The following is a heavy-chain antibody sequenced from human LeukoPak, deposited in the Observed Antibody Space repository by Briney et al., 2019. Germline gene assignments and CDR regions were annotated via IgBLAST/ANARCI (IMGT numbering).Heavy chain of an antibody. CDR2: IYSGGST. CDR1: GFTVSSNY. V-gene: IGHV3-66*01. J-gene: IGHJ4*02. Sequence: PGGSLRLSCAASGFTVSSNYMSWVRQAPGKGLEWVSVIYSGGSTYYADSVKGRFTISRDNSKNTLYLQMNSLRAEDTAVYYCATEASGRRGFDYWGQGTLVTVSS. D-gene: IGHD1-26*01. CDR3: ATEASGRRGFDY.